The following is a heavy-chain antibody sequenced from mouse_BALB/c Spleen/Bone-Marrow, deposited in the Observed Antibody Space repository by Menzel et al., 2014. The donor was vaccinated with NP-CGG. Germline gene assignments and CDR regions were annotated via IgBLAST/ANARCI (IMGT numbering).Heavy chain of an antibody. V-gene: IGHV14-3*02. CDR1: GFNIKDTY. D-gene: IGHD1-1*01. Sequence: EVQRVESGAELVKPGASVKLSCTASGFNIKDTYMHWVKQRPEQGLEWIGRIDPANGNTKYDPKFQGKATITADTSSNTAYLQLSSLTSEDTAVCYCASYYYGSSGFAYWGQGTLVTVSA. J-gene: IGHJ3*01. CDR2: IDPANGNT. CDR3: ASYYYGSSGFAY.